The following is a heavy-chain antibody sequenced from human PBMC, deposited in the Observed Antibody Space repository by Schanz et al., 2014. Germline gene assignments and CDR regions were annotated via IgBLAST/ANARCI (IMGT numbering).Heavy chain of an antibody. CDR1: GITLSGYG. D-gene: IGHD3-9*01. Sequence: VQLVESGGGVVQPGRSLRLSCAASGITLSGYGLHWVRQAPGKGLEWVSVISGSGGSTYYADSVKGRFTISRDNSKNTLFLQMNSLRAEDTAVYYCAKDHAGSDILTALGNWGQGTLVTVSS. CDR3: AKDHAGSDILTALGN. J-gene: IGHJ4*02. CDR2: ISGSGGST. V-gene: IGHV3-23*04.